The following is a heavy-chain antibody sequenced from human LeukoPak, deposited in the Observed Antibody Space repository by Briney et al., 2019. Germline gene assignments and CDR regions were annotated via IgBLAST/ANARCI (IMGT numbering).Heavy chain of an antibody. CDR1: GYTFTDYY. Sequence: ASVKISCKVSGYTFTDYYMHWVRQAPGQGLEWMGIINPSGGSTSYAQKFQGRVTMTRDTSTSTVYMELSSLRSEDTAVYYCARDPEWELHPRLVENNWFDPWGQGTLVTVSS. CDR3: ARDPEWELHPRLVENNWFDP. D-gene: IGHD1-26*01. V-gene: IGHV1-46*03. J-gene: IGHJ5*02. CDR2: INPSGGST.